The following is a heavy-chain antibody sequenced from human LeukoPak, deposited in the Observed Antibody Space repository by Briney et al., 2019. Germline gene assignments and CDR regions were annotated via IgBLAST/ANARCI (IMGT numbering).Heavy chain of an antibody. CDR1: GFTFSDYY. CDR3: ARGGSAYSNSWYPGY. J-gene: IGHJ4*02. D-gene: IGHD6-13*01. V-gene: IGHV3-11*01. CDR2: ISSSGSTI. Sequence: GGSLRLSFAASGFTFSDYYMSWIRQAPGKGLEWVSYISSSGSTIYYADSVKGRFTISRDNAKNSLYLQMNSLRAEDTAVYYCARGGSAYSNSWYPGYWGQGTLVTVSS.